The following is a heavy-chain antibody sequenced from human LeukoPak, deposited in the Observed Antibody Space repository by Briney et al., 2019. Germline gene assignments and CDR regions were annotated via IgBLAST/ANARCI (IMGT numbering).Heavy chain of an antibody. Sequence: TGGSLRLSCAASGFTFANYEIHWVRQAPGKGLEWVSVMSTDGNIKIYTDSVKGRFTISRDNSKNTQYLEMNSLRVDDTAVYFCARDVEGGTFDIWGQGTTVTVSS. D-gene: IGHD3-16*01. J-gene: IGHJ3*02. CDR2: MSTDGNIK. CDR1: GFTFANYE. V-gene: IGHV3-30-3*01. CDR3: ARDVEGGTFDI.